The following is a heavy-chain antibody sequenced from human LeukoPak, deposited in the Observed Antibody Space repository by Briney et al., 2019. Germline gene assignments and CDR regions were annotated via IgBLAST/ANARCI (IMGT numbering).Heavy chain of an antibody. CDR2: VYYSGTT. CDR1: GDPISSHSGYK. V-gene: IGHV4-61*08. Sequence: SETLSLTCTVSGDPISSHSGYKRTWIRQAPGKGLEWIGYVYYSGTTSYNPSVNSRVTISVDTSKNQFSLKLTSVTAADTAVYYSAREWSAFDYWGQGTLVTVSS. J-gene: IGHJ4*02. CDR3: AREWSAFDY. D-gene: IGHD3-3*01.